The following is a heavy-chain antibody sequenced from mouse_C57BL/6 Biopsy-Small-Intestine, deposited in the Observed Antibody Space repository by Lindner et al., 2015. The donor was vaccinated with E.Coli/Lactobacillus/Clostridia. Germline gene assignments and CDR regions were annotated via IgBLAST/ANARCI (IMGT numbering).Heavy chain of an antibody. J-gene: IGHJ1*01. CDR2: MDPNSGST. V-gene: IGHV1S55*01. D-gene: IGHD1-1*01. Sequence: SVKVSCKASGYTFSNYDINWVRQATGQGLEWMGWMDPNSGSTGYAQSFQGRVTMTRNTSISTAYMELSSLRSEDSAVYYCARGSPLEYYYYYSGMDVWGQGTTVTVSS. CDR3: ARGSPLEYYYYYSGMDV. CDR1: GYTFSNYD.